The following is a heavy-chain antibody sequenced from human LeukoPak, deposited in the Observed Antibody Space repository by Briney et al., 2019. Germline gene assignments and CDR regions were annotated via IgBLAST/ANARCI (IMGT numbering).Heavy chain of an antibody. J-gene: IGHJ6*03. CDR1: GYTFTSYG. CDR3: ARSTSLRYFDWLRMADYYYYYMDV. V-gene: IGHV1-18*01. Sequence: ASVKVSCKASGYTFTSYGISWVRQAPGQGLEWMGWISAYNGNTNYAQKLQGRVTMTTDTSTSTAYMELRSLRSDDTAVYYCARSTSLRYFDWLRMADYYYYYMDVWGKGTTVTISS. D-gene: IGHD3-9*01. CDR2: ISAYNGNT.